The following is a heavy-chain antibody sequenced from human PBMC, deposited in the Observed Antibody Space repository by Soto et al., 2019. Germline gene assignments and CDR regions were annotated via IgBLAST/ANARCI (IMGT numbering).Heavy chain of an antibody. J-gene: IGHJ4*02. V-gene: IGHV1-18*04. CDR1: LYTFIRYG. D-gene: IGHD1-7*01. CDR3: ASDNWNYPVKLDY. Sequence: GASVKVSCKASLYTFIRYGIRWVRQAPGQGLEWMGWISAYNGNTNYAQKLQGRVTMTTDTSTSTAYMELRSLRSDDTAVYYCASDNWNYPVKLDYWGQGTLVTVSS. CDR2: ISAYNGNT.